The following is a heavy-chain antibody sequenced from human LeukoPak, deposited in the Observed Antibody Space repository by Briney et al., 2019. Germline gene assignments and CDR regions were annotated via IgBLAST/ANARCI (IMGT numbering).Heavy chain of an antibody. CDR3: ARTHYDSSGYYNFDY. CDR2: MNPNSGDT. D-gene: IGHD3-22*01. J-gene: IGHJ4*02. V-gene: IGHV1-8*01. CDR1: GYTFTSYD. Sequence: ASVKVSCKASGYTFTSYDINWVRQATGQGLEWMGWMNPNSGDTGYAQKFQGRVTMTRNTSISTAYMELSSLRSEDTAVYYCARTHYDSSGYYNFDYWGQGTLVTVSS.